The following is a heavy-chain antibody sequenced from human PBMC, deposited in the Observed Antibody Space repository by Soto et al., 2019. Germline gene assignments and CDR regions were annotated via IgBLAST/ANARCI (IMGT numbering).Heavy chain of an antibody. CDR1: GFTVSSDY. Sequence: LSCASSGFTVSSDYMSWVNQAAGKGLEWVSVIYSGGSTYYADSVKGRFTISIDSSKNTLYLQMNSLRAEDTAVYYCASTCLRSVWYWYYYGMDVWGQGT. V-gene: IGHV3-53*01. J-gene: IGHJ6*02. CDR3: ASTCLRSVWYWYYYGMDV. D-gene: IGHD6-19*01. CDR2: IYSGGST.